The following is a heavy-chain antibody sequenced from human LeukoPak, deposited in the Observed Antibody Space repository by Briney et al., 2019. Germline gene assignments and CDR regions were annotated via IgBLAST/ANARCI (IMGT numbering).Heavy chain of an antibody. CDR1: GFTFSSYA. Sequence: GRSLRLSCAASGFTFSSYAMHWVRQAPGKGLEWVAVISYDGSNKYYADSVKGRFTISRDNSKNTLYLQMNSLRAEDTAVYYCARDSGDYVPFDYWGQGTLVTVSS. J-gene: IGHJ4*02. D-gene: IGHD4-17*01. CDR3: ARDSGDYVPFDY. V-gene: IGHV3-30-3*01. CDR2: ISYDGSNK.